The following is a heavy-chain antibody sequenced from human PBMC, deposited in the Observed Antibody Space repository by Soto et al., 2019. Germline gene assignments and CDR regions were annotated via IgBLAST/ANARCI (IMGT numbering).Heavy chain of an antibody. J-gene: IGHJ4*02. CDR2: ISSSSSYI. CDR3: ARDLPYSSSPIDY. D-gene: IGHD6-13*01. Sequence: EVQLVESGGGLVKPGGSLRLSCAASGFTFSSYSMNWVRQAPGKGLEWVSSISSSSSYIYYADSVKGRFTISRDNAKNSLYLQTNSLTAEDTAVYCCARDLPYSSSPIDYWGQGTLVTVSS. V-gene: IGHV3-21*01. CDR1: GFTFSSYS.